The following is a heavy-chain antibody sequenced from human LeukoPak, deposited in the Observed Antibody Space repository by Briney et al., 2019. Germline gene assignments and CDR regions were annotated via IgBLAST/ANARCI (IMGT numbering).Heavy chain of an antibody. Sequence: PGGSLRLSCAASGFTFSSYGIHWVRQAPGKGLEWVAFILYDGSNKFYADSVKGRFTISKDNSKNTLYLQMNSLRAEDTAVYYCARPYCSGGSCNSGHFDYWGQGTLVTVSS. D-gene: IGHD2-15*01. CDR1: GFTFSSYG. CDR3: ARPYCSGGSCNSGHFDY. J-gene: IGHJ4*02. CDR2: ILYDGSNK. V-gene: IGHV3-30*02.